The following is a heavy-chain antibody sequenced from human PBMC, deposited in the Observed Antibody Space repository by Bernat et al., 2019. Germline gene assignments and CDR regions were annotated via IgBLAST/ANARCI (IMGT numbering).Heavy chain of an antibody. D-gene: IGHD3-3*01. V-gene: IGHV3-23*01. CDR1: GFTFSSYA. CDR2: ISGSGGST. J-gene: IGHJ4*02. Sequence: EVQLLESGGGLVQPGGSLRLSCAASGFTFSSYAMSWVRQAPGKGLEWVPAISGSGGSTEYADSEKCRYTISRDKSTNSLYLQKNSIRAEDTAVYYCASPPYDFWSGYYNDYWGQGTLVNVSS. CDR3: ASPPYDFWSGYYNDY.